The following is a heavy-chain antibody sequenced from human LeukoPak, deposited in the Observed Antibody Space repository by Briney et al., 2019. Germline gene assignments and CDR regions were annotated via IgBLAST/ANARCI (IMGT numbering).Heavy chain of an antibody. CDR1: GLTVSNNY. Sequence: GGALPLSFLSCGLTVSNNYMSALRQPAAKEREGVSVIYRGGSTYYAQSVKCRFTISRDNSKNTLYLQMNSLRAEDAAVYYCARTIPQDYDSSGYPHFDCWGQGTLVTVSS. D-gene: IGHD3-22*01. V-gene: IGHV3-66*02. CDR2: IYRGGST. CDR3: ARTIPQDYDSSGYPHFDC. J-gene: IGHJ4*02.